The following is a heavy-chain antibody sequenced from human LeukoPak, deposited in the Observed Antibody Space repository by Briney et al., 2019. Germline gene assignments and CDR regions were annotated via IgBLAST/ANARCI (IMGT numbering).Heavy chain of an antibody. CDR3: ARDDCSGGSCYSGY. J-gene: IGHJ4*02. V-gene: IGHV1-2*02. CDR2: INPNSGGT. D-gene: IGHD2-15*01. Sequence: ASVKVSCKASGYTFTGYFIHWVRQAPGQGLEWMGWINPNSGGTNYAQKFQGRVTMTRDTSISTAYMELSRLRSDDTAVYYCARDDCSGGSCYSGYWGQGILVTVSS. CDR1: GYTFTGYF.